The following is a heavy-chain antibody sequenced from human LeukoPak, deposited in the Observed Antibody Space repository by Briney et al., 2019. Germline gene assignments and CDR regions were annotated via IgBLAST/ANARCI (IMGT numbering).Heavy chain of an antibody. V-gene: IGHV1-2*06. D-gene: IGHD3-16*01. CDR1: GYTFTGYY. CDR3: ARDSPGEDYVWGSYRYSFDY. CDR2: INPNSGGT. J-gene: IGHJ4*02. Sequence: ASVKVSCKASGYTFTGYYMHWVRQAPGQGLECMGRINPNSGGTNYAQKFQGRVTMTRDTSISTAYMELSRLRSDDTAVYYCARDSPGEDYVWGSYRYSFDYWGQGTLVTVSS.